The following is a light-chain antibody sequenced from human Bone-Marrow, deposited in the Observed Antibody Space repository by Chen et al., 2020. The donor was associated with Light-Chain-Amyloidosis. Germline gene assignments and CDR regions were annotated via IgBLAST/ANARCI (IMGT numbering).Light chain of an antibody. J-gene: IGLJ3*02. CDR3: QVWDRSSDRPV. CDR1: NIGSTS. V-gene: IGLV3-21*02. Sequence: SYVLTQPSSVSVAPGQTATIACGGNNIGSTSVHWYQQTPGQAPLLVVYGDSDRPSGIPERLSGSSSGNTATLTISRVEAGDEADYYCQVWDRSSDRPVFGGGTMLTVL. CDR2: GDS.